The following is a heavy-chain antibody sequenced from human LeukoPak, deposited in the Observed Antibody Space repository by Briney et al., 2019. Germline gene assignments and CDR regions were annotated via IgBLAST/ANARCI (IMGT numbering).Heavy chain of an antibody. CDR2: IIPILGIA. V-gene: IGHV1-69*04. D-gene: IGHD1-26*01. Sequence: SAKVSCKASRGTFSSYAISWVRQAPGQGLEWMERIIPILGIANYAQKFQGRVTITADKSTSTAYMELSSLRSEDTAVYYCARDLGDSGSYDEYWGQGTLVTVSS. CDR3: ARDLGDSGSYDEY. CDR1: RGTFSSYA. J-gene: IGHJ4*02.